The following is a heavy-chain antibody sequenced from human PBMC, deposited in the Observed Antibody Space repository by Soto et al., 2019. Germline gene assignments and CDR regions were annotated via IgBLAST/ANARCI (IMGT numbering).Heavy chain of an antibody. V-gene: IGHV3-23*04. J-gene: IGHJ3*02. CDR3: AKDRIVGATRAFAFDI. CDR1: GFTFSTYV. D-gene: IGHD1-26*01. Sequence: EVQLVVSGGGLVQPGGSLRLSCAASGFTFSTYVMTWVRQAPGKGLEWVSAISGSGVTIYYADSVKGRFTISRDNSKNTLYLQMNSLRVEDTAVYYCAKDRIVGATRAFAFDIWGQGTMVTVSS. CDR2: ISGSGVTI.